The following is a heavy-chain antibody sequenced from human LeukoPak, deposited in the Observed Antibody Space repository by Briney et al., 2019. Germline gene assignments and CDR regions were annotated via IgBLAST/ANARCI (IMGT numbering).Heavy chain of an antibody. D-gene: IGHD1-26*01. Sequence: SETLSLTCTVSGGSISSSNYYWGWIRQPPGKGLEWIGSIYYSGSTYYNPSLKSRVTISVDTSKNQFSLKLSSVTAADTAVHYCARHEVGETPAFDIWGQGTMVTVSS. V-gene: IGHV4-39*01. CDR2: IYYSGST. CDR1: GGSISSSNYY. CDR3: ARHEVGETPAFDI. J-gene: IGHJ3*02.